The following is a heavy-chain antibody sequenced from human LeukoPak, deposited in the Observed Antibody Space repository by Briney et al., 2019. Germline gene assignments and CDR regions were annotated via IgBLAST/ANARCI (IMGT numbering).Heavy chain of an antibody. CDR3: ARALDYGDYPDAFDI. CDR1: GFTFSSYD. V-gene: IGHV3-13*01. J-gene: IGHJ3*02. D-gene: IGHD4-17*01. CDR2: IGTASDT. Sequence: PGGSLRLSCAASGFTFSSYDMHWVRQATGKGLEWVSAIGTASDTYYPGSVKGRFTISRENAKNSLYLQMNSLRAGDTAVYYCARALDYGDYPDAFDIWGQGTMVTVSS.